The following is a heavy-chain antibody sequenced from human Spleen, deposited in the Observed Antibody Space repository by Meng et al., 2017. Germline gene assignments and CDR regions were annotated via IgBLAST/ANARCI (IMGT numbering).Heavy chain of an antibody. J-gene: IGHJ4*02. CDR1: DGSFSDYY. CDR2: IYHSGST. V-gene: IGHV4-38-2*01. Sequence: SETLSLTCAVYDGSFSDYYWGWIRQPPGKGLEWIGSIYHSGSTYYNPSLKSRVTISVDTSKNQFSLKLSSVTAADTAVYYCARISYSGYDSGDYWGQGTLVTVSS. CDR3: ARISYSGYDSGDY. D-gene: IGHD5-12*01.